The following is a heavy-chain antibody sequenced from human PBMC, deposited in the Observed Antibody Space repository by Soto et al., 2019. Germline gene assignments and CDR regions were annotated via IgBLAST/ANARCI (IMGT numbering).Heavy chain of an antibody. V-gene: IGHV1-69*01. CDR3: ARDRKQLVYYYYGMDV. CDR1: GGTFSSYA. J-gene: IGHJ6*02. Sequence: QVQLVQSGAEVKKPGSSVKVSCKASGGTFSSYAISWVRQAPGQGLEWMGGIIPIFGTANYAQKFQGRVTITADESTSTADMELSSLRSEDTAVYYCARDRKQLVYYYYGMDVWGQGTTVTVSS. D-gene: IGHD6-13*01. CDR2: IIPIFGTA.